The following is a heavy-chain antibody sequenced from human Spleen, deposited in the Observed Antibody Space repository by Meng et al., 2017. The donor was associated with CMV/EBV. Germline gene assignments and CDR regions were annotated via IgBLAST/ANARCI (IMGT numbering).Heavy chain of an antibody. D-gene: IGHD3-3*01. CDR2: ICAYNGNT. Sequence: ASVKVPCKTSGYIFTSYGFSWVRQAPGQGLEWMGWICAYNGNTNYAEKLQDRVTMTTDTSTSTAYMELRSLRSDDTAGYYCARDAISYDFWSQTAYGMEVWGQGTTVTVSS. CDR3: ARDAISYDFWSQTAYGMEV. CDR1: GYIFTSYG. V-gene: IGHV1-18*01. J-gene: IGHJ6*02.